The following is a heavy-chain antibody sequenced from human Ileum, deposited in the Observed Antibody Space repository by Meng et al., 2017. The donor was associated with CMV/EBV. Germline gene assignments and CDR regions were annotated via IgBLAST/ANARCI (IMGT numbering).Heavy chain of an antibody. Sequence: GGSLRLSCAASGFTFSSYWMSWVRQAPGKGLEGVANIKQDGSEKYYVDSVKGRFTISRDNAKNTLYLQMNRLRAEDTAVYYCARDYDFWSGYPGSYWGQGTLVTVSS. CDR1: GFTFSSYW. J-gene: IGHJ4*02. CDR3: ARDYDFWSGYPGSY. CDR2: IKQDGSEK. V-gene: IGHV3-7*01. D-gene: IGHD3-3*01.